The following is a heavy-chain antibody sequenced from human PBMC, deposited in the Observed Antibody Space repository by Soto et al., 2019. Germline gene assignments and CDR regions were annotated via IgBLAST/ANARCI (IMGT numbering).Heavy chain of an antibody. J-gene: IGHJ4*02. Sequence: GSLRLSCAASGFTFSSYEMNWVRQAPGKGLEWVSYISSSGSTKHYADSVKGRFTISRDNAKNSLFLQMNSLRAEDTGVYYCARDWVSYFDYWGQGTLVTVSS. CDR1: GFTFSSYE. V-gene: IGHV3-48*03. D-gene: IGHD3-16*01. CDR2: ISSSGSTK. CDR3: ARDWVSYFDY.